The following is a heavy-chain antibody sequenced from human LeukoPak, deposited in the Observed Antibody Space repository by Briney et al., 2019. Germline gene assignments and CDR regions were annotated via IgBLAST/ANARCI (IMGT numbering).Heavy chain of an antibody. V-gene: IGHV3-23*01. D-gene: IGHD2-15*01. Sequence: GGSLRLSCVASGFTLSNYAMSWVRQAPGKGLELVSGIYGSDDKTVYGDAVKGRFTISRDNSKNTLYLQMNSLRADDTAVYYCAKTQGYYDAWGQGALVTVSS. CDR2: IYGSDDKT. J-gene: IGHJ5*02. CDR1: GFTLSNYA. CDR3: AKTQGYYDA.